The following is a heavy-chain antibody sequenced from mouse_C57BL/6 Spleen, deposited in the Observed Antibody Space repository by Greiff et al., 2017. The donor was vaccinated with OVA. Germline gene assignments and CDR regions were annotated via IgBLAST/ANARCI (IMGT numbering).Heavy chain of an antibody. CDR1: GYTFTSYG. Sequence: QVQLKQSGAELARPGASVKLSCKASGYTFTSYGISWVKQRTGQGLEWIGEIFPRSGNTYYNEKFKGKATLTADKSSSTAYMELRSLTSADSAVYFCAYEDYEEDYYAMDYWGQGTSVTVSS. J-gene: IGHJ4*01. CDR3: AYEDYEEDYYAMDY. CDR2: IFPRSGNT. V-gene: IGHV1-81*01. D-gene: IGHD2-4*01.